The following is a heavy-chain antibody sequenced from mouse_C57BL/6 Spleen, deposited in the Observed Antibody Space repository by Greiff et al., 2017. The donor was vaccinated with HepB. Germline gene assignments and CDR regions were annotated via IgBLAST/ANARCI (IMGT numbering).Heavy chain of an antibody. V-gene: IGHV1-69*01. J-gene: IGHJ2*01. CDR2: IDPSDSYT. Sequence: VQLQQSGAELVMPGASVKLSCKASGYTFTSYWMHWVKQRPGQGLEWIGEIDPSDSYTNYNQKFKGKSTLTVDKSSSTAYMQLSSLTSEDSAVYDCAREGYWGQGTTLTVSS. CDR3: AREGY. CDR1: GYTFTSYW.